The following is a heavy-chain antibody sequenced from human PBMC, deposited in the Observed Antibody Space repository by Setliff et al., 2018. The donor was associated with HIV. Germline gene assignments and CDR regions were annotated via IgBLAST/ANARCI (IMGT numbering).Heavy chain of an antibody. CDR1: GDSISSYY. CDR2: VHRSGTT. V-gene: IGHV4-4*08. CDR3: TIFAWGMNWFDP. D-gene: IGHD7-27*01. J-gene: IGHJ5*02. Sequence: SETLSLTCTVSGDSISSYYWNWIRQPPGGGLEWIAYVHRSGTTNYNPSLKSRLTISLDTSKNQFSLEVSSVTAADTAIYYCTIFAWGMNWFDPWGQGTLVTVSS.